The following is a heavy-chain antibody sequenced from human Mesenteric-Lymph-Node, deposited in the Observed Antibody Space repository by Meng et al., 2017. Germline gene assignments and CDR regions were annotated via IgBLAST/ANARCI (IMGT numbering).Heavy chain of an antibody. Sequence: SETLSLTCTVSGYSISSGYYWGWIRQPPGKGLEWIGSIYHSGSTYYNPSLKSRVTISVDTSKNQFSLKLSSVTAADTAVYYCARVQIMYSSGWPNWFDPWGQGTLVTVSS. CDR2: IYHSGST. CDR1: GYSISSGYY. D-gene: IGHD6-19*01. CDR3: ARVQIMYSSGWPNWFDP. V-gene: IGHV4-38-2*02. J-gene: IGHJ5*02.